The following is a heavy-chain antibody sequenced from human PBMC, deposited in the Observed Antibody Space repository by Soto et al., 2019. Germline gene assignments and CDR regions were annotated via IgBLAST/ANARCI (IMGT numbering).Heavy chain of an antibody. J-gene: IGHJ5*02. D-gene: IGHD4-4*01. CDR3: ARGSLQFHNWFDP. CDR1: GAALNSGNYY. V-gene: IGHV4-61*01. CDR2: IYVTGST. Sequence: PSETLSLTCSVSGAALNSGNYYWSWIRQVPGKGLEWIGHIYVTGSTNYNPSLKSRVTISVDTSKNQFSLKLSSVTAADTAVYYCARGSLQFHNWFDPWGQGTLVTVSS.